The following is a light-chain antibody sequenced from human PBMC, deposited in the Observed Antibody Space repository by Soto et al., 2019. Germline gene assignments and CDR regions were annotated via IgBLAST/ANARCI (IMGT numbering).Light chain of an antibody. CDR1: QSVTSTH. CDR2: DAS. J-gene: IGKJ5*01. Sequence: EIVLTQSPGTLSLSPGERATLSCRASQSVTSTHLAWYQQKPGQAPRLLIYDASTRATGIPDRFSGSGSGTDFTLTISRLEPEDFAVYYCQQRSSWITFGQGHDWRL. CDR3: QQRSSWIT. V-gene: IGKV3D-20*02.